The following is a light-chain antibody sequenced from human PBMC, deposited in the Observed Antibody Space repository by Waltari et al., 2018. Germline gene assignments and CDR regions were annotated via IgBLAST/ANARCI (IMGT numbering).Light chain of an antibody. Sequence: QSALTPPASVSGSPGQSITISCTGTSSDVGSYNLVSWYQHHPGKAPNVMIYEVSERPSGVSNRFSGSKSGNTASLTISGLQAEDEADYYCCSYAGSSPSVVFGGGTKLTVL. V-gene: IGLV2-23*02. CDR2: EVS. CDR3: CSYAGSSPSVV. J-gene: IGLJ2*01. CDR1: SSDVGSYNL.